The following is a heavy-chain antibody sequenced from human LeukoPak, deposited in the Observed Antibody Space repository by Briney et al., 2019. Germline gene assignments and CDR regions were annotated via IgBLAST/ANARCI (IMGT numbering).Heavy chain of an antibody. CDR3: AKDITAGGSGSSAFDI. CDR2: ISWNSGSI. Sequence: GGSLRLSCAASGFTFDDYAMHWVRQAPGKGLEWVSGISWNSGSIGYADSVKGRFTISRDYAKNSLYLQMNSLRAEDTALYYCAKDITAGGSGSSAFDIWGQGTMVTVSS. D-gene: IGHD3-10*01. V-gene: IGHV3-9*01. J-gene: IGHJ3*02. CDR1: GFTFDDYA.